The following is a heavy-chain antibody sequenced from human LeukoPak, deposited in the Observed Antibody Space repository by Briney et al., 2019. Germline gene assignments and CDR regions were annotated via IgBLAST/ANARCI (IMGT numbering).Heavy chain of an antibody. CDR2: INPGDSDT. V-gene: IGHV5-51*01. Sequence: GESLKISCKGSGFSFTSYWIGWVRQMPGKRLEWMGIINPGDSDTRYSPSFQGQVTISVDKSITTAYLQWNSLKASDSAMYYCARQGTTSGWYYWGQGTLVTVSS. D-gene: IGHD6-19*01. CDR3: ARQGTTSGWYY. J-gene: IGHJ4*02. CDR1: GFSFTSYW.